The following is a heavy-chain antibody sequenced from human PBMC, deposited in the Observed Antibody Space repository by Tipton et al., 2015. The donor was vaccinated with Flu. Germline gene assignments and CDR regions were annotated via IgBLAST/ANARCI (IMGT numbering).Heavy chain of an antibody. D-gene: IGHD3-16*01. CDR1: GYNFNHYG. CDR3: ARLEIRGGETPTGY. V-gene: IGHV1-18*01. CDR2: ISGYNGDT. J-gene: IGHJ4*02. Sequence: QLVQSGAEVKKPGASVKVSCKAFGYNFNHYGINWVRQAPGQGLEWMGWISGYNGDTNYAQKFLGRVSMTTDPSTSTGYMELGSLTSDDTAVYYCARLEIRGGETPTGYWGQGTLVIVSS.